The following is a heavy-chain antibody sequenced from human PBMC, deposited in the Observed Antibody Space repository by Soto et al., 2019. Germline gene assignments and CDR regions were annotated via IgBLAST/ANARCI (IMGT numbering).Heavy chain of an antibody. J-gene: IGHJ4*02. CDR3: AKLVIGYCSGHTCDDY. CDR2: ISYDSSNK. V-gene: IGHV3-30*18. D-gene: IGHD2-15*01. CDR1: GFTFSYG. Sequence: VQLLESGGGLIQPGGSLRLSCAASGFTFSYGIHWLRHAPGKGLEWVAYISYDSSNKFYGDSVKGRFTISRDNSKNTQFLQMNSLRAEDTAVYYCAKLVIGYCSGHTCDDYWGQGTLVAVSS.